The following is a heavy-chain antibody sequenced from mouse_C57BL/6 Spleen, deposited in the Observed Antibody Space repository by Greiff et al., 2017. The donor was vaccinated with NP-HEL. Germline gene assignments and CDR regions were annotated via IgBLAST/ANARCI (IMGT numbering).Heavy chain of an antibody. J-gene: IGHJ3*01. CDR3: ARNPSYGNYFSWFAY. CDR1: GYTFTDYY. Sequence: VQLQQSGPELVKPGASVKISCKASGYTFTDYYMNWVKQSHGKSLEWIGDINPNNGGTSYNQKFKGKATLTVDKSSSTAYMELRSLTSEDSAVYYCARNPSYGNYFSWFAYWGQGTLVTVSA. CDR2: INPNNGGT. D-gene: IGHD2-1*01. V-gene: IGHV1-26*01.